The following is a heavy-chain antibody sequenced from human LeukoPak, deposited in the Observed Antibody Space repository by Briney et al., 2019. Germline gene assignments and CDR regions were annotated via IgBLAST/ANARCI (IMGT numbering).Heavy chain of an antibody. Sequence: GGSLRLSCAASGFTFSSYWMSWVRQAPGKGLEWVANIKKDGSEKYYVDTVKGRFTISRDNAKKSLYLQMNSLRAEDTAVYYCARHLSGITGYTYGRGIDYWGQGTLLTVSS. V-gene: IGHV3-7*01. CDR3: ARHLSGITGYTYGRGIDY. D-gene: IGHD5-18*01. CDR2: IKKDGSEK. CDR1: GFTFSSYW. J-gene: IGHJ4*02.